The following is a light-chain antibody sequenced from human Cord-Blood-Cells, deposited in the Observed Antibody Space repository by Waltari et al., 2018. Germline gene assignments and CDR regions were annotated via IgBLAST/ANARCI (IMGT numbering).Light chain of an antibody. CDR2: RNN. V-gene: IGLV1-47*01. CDR1: SSNIGSNY. J-gene: IGLJ3*02. Sequence: QSVLTQPPSASGTPGQRVTIPCSGSSSNIGSNYVYWYQQLPGTAPKLLIYRNNQRPSGFPDRFSGSKYGTSASLAISGLRSEDEADYYCAAWDDSLSGWVFGGGTKLTVL. CDR3: AAWDDSLSGWV.